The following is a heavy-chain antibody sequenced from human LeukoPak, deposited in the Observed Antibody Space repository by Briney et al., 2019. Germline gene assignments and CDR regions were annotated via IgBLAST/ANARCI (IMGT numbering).Heavy chain of an antibody. CDR2: ISSSSSYI. D-gene: IGHD1-26*01. V-gene: IGHV3-21*01. Sequence: PGGSLRLSCAASGFTFSSYSMNWVRQAPGKGLEWVSSISSSSSYIYYADSVKGRFTISRDNAKNSLYLQMNSLRAEDTAVYYCARASGSYYYYYYMDVWGKGTTVTVSS. CDR1: GFTFSSYS. CDR3: ARASGSYYYYYYMDV. J-gene: IGHJ6*03.